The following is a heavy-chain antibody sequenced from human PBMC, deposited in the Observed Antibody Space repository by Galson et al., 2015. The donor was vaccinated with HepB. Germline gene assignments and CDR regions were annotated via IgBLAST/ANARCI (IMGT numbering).Heavy chain of an antibody. CDR1: GFDLVRTT. V-gene: IGHV3-21*06. D-gene: IGHD3-16*01. CDR3: GREGGYDYFWGTYSGAYFES. CDR2: ITRTSNTL. Sequence: LRLPCAGCGFDLVRTTTHWGRQTPGQGLEWVSPITRTSNTLYYRDCVKGRVTISRDNAKNSLFLQMNSLRGDDTGVYYCGREGGYDYFWGTYSGAYFESWGQGTLVTVSS. J-gene: IGHJ4*02.